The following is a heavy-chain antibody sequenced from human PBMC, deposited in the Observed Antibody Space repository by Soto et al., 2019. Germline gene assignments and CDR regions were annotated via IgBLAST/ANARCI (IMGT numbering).Heavy chain of an antibody. J-gene: IGHJ6*02. Sequence: SCKASGYTFTDYYMHWVRQAPGQGLEWMGWINPNSGGTNYAQKFQGWVTMTRDTSISTAYMDLSRLRSDDTAVYYCARSTMVNYYYYGFDVWGQGTTVTVS. CDR2: INPNSGGT. CDR3: ARSTMVNYYYYGFDV. CDR1: GYTFTDYY. V-gene: IGHV1-2*04. D-gene: IGHD3-10*01.